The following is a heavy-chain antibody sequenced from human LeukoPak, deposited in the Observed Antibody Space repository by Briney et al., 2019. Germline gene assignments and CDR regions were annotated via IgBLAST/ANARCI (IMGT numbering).Heavy chain of an antibody. J-gene: IGHJ3*02. CDR1: GGTFSSYA. V-gene: IGHV1-69*05. CDR3: ARADWSQDAFDI. CDR2: IIPIFGTA. D-gene: IGHD3-9*01. Sequence: SVKVSCKASGGTFSSYALSWVRQAPGQGLEWMGGIIPIFGTANYAQKFQGRVTITTDKSTSTAYMELSRLRSDDTAVYYCARADWSQDAFDIWGRGTMVTVSS.